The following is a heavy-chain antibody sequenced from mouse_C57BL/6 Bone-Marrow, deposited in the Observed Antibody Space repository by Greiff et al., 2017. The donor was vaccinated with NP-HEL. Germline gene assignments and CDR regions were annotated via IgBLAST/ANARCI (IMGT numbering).Heavy chain of an antibody. D-gene: IGHD1-1*01. V-gene: IGHV1-55*01. CDR3: ARRHGSSYRFDY. CDR1: GYTFTSYW. Sequence: VQLQQPGAELVKPGASVKMSCKASGYTFTSYWITWVKQRPGQGLEWIGDIYPGSGSTNYNEKFKSKATLTVDTSSSTAYMQLSRLTYEDSAVYYCARRHGSSYRFDYWGQGTTLTVAS. CDR2: IYPGSGST. J-gene: IGHJ2*01.